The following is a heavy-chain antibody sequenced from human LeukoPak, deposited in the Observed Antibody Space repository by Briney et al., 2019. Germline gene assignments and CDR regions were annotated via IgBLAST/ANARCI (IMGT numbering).Heavy chain of an antibody. J-gene: IGHJ4*02. V-gene: IGHV3-48*04. CDR1: GFKFGSFS. CDR2: ITSSSSAT. D-gene: IGHD5-18*01. Sequence: GGSLRLSCAASGFKFGSFSMGWVRQAPGKGLEWLSYITSSSSATYYADSLMGRFTISRDNAKNSLYLQINSPRVDDTAVYYCARAIASYGDSAFWGQGTLVTVSS. CDR3: ARAIASYGDSAF.